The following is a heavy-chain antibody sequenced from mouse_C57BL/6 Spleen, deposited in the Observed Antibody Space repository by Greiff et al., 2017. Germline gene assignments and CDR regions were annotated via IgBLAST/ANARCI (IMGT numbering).Heavy chain of an antibody. CDR3: ARWLLHWYFDV. Sequence: EVKLMESGGGLVKPGGSLKLSCAASGFTFSDYGMHWVRQAPEKGLEWVAYISSGSSTIYYADTVKGRFTISRDNAKNTLFLQMTSLRSEDTAMYYCARWLLHWYFDVWGTGTTVTVSS. CDR1: GFTFSDYG. D-gene: IGHD2-3*01. CDR2: ISSGSSTI. V-gene: IGHV5-17*01. J-gene: IGHJ1*03.